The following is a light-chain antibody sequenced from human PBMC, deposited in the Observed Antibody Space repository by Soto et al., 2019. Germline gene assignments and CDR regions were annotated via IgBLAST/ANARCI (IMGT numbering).Light chain of an antibody. CDR1: SSDVGGYNY. CDR3: SSYRDSSTPNWV. CDR2: GVS. Sequence: QSALTQPASVSGSPGQSITISCTGTSSDVGGYNYVSWYQQHPGKAPKLMIYGVSNRPSGVSNRFSGSKSGNTASLTISGLQAEDEADYYCSSYRDSSTPNWVFGGGTKLTVL. V-gene: IGLV2-14*01. J-gene: IGLJ3*02.